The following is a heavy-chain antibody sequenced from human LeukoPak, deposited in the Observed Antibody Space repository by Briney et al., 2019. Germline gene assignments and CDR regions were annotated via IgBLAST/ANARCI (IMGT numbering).Heavy chain of an antibody. CDR2: IYYTGST. Sequence: ETLSLTCTVSGGSISSYYWSWIRQPPGKGLEWIGYIYYTGSTNYNPSLKSRVTISVDTSKNQFSLKLSSVTAADTAVYYCANDHDYSNFQGAYYLDYWGQGTLVTVSS. J-gene: IGHJ4*02. D-gene: IGHD4-11*01. CDR1: GGSISSYY. V-gene: IGHV4-59*08. CDR3: ANDHDYSNFQGAYYLDY.